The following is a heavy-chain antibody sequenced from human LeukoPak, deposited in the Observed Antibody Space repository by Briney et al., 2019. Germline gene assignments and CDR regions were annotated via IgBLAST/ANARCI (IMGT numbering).Heavy chain of an antibody. CDR1: GGSISSGDNY. J-gene: IGHJ3*02. Sequence: SGTLCLTCAVSGGSISSGDNYWSWNRQPQGKGLDWIGYINYSGSTYDNPSIKRLATISVDTNKNQLSLKLSSVTAADTAVYYCARPLTSSGCGWVAFDILGQGTMVTVCS. CDR3: ARPLTSSGCGWVAFDI. V-gene: IGHV4-30-4*08. D-gene: IGHD6-19*01. CDR2: INYSGST.